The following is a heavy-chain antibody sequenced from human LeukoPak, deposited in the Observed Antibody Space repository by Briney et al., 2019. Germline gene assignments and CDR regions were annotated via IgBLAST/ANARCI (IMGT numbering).Heavy chain of an antibody. D-gene: IGHD1-26*01. CDR2: IWYDGSNK. CDR1: GFTFSSYG. V-gene: IGHV3-33*01. J-gene: IGHJ4*02. CDR3: ARLGAGVGATF. Sequence: GGSLRLSCAASGFTFSSYGMHWVRRAPGKGLEWVAVIWYDGSNKYYADSVKGRFTISRDNSKNTLYLQMNSLRAEDTAVYYCARLGAGVGATFWGQGTLVTVSS.